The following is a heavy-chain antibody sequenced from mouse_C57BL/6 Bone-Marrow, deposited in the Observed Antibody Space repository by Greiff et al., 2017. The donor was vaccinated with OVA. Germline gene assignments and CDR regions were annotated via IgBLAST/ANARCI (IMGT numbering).Heavy chain of an antibody. CDR2: IYPGSGST. V-gene: IGHV1-55*01. CDR3: ARRAGLRRVFAY. Sequence: QVQLQQPGAELVKPGASVKMTCKASGYTFTSYWITWVKQRPGQGLEWIGDIYPGSGSTNYNEKFKSKATLTVDTSSSTAYMQLSSLTSEDSAVYYCARRAGLRRVFAYWGQGTLVTVSA. D-gene: IGHD2-4*01. J-gene: IGHJ3*01. CDR1: GYTFTSYW.